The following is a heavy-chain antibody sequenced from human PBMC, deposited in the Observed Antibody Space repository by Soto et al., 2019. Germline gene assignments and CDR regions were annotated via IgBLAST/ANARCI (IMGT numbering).Heavy chain of an antibody. Sequence: SGPTLVNPTQTLTLTCTFSGFSLSTSGMCVSWIRQPPGKALEWLALIDWDDDKYYSTSLKTRLTISKDTSKNQVVLTMTNMDPVDTATYYCARIPLLFPGSIVGATGGISPYGMDVWGQGTTVTVSS. J-gene: IGHJ6*02. D-gene: IGHD1-26*01. CDR2: IDWDDDK. CDR1: GFSLSTSGMC. V-gene: IGHV2-70*01. CDR3: ARIPLLFPGSIVGATGGISPYGMDV.